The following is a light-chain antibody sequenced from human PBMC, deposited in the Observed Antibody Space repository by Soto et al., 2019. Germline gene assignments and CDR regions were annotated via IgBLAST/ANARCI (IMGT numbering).Light chain of an antibody. J-gene: IGKJ2*01. Sequence: DIVMNLSTLSLSVGPGQLVSIACRSSRTLVPSNGKTYLSWYVQRSGQPPQRLVHAVSIRFSGVPIRFSGSGSGTDFTLDISRVETGDVGVYYWMQSVDNLTFGQGDKVDIK. CDR1: RTLVPSNGKTY. CDR2: AVS. V-gene: IGKV2D-29*01. CDR3: MQSVDNLT.